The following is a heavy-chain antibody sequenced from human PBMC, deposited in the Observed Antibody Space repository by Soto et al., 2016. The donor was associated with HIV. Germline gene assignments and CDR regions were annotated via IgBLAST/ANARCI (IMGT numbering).Heavy chain of an antibody. J-gene: IGHJ4*02. V-gene: IGHV3-23*01. CDR1: GFSFSSYA. D-gene: IGHD3-10*01. CDR2: ISGTGDRT. CDR3: AKPQGGIRVFDY. Sequence: EVQLLESGGGLVQPGGSLKLSCTSSGFSFSSYAMTWVRQAPGKGLEWVSTISGTGDRTYYADSVKGRFTISRDNSKNTLYLQMNSLRAEDTAVYYCAKPQGGIRVFDYWGQGTLVTVSS.